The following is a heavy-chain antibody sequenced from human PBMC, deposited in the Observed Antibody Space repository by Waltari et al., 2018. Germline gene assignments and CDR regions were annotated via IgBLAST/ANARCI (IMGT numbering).Heavy chain of an antibody. CDR3: ARAGPNWGSVDTAAPGAY. CDR1: GGTFSSYA. J-gene: IGHJ4*02. Sequence: QVQLVQSGAEVKKPGSSVKVSCKASGGTFSSYAISWVRQAPGQGLEWMGGIIPIFVTANYAQKFQGRVTITADEATRTAYMELSSLRSEDTAVYYCARAGPNWGSVDTAAPGAYWGQGTLVTVSS. V-gene: IGHV1-69*12. CDR2: IIPIFVTA. D-gene: IGHD7-27*01.